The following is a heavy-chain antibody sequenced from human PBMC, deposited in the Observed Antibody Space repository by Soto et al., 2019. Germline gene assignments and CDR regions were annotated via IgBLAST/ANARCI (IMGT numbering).Heavy chain of an antibody. CDR3: ARELGYCSSTSCLNWFDP. CDR2: ISSSSSYI. Sequence: GSLRLSCAASGFTFSSYSMNWVRQAPGKGLEWVSSISSSSSYIYYADSVKGRFTISRDNAKNSLYLQMNSLRAEDTAVYYCARELGYCSSTSCLNWFDPWGQGTLVTVSS. J-gene: IGHJ5*02. V-gene: IGHV3-21*01. D-gene: IGHD2-2*01. CDR1: GFTFSSYS.